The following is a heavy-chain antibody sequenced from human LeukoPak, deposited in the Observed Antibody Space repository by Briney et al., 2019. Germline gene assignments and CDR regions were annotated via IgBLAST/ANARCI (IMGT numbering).Heavy chain of an antibody. V-gene: IGHV1-69*05. CDR3: ARAVVPAAMGPPGYYMDV. J-gene: IGHJ6*03. CDR2: IIPIFGTA. Sequence: ASVKVSCKASGYTFTSYGISWVRQAPGQGLEWMGGIIPIFGTANYAQKFQGRVTITTDESTSTAYMELSSLRSEDTAVYYCARAVVPAAMGPPGYYMDVWGKGTTVTVSS. CDR1: GYTFTSYG. D-gene: IGHD2-2*01.